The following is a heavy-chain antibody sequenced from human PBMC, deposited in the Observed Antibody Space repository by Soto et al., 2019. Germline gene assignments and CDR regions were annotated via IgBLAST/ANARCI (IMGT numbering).Heavy chain of an antibody. J-gene: IGHJ4*02. D-gene: IGHD3-22*01. Sequence: PGGSLRLSCAASGFTFSSYGMHWVRQAPGKGLEWVAVISYDGSNKYYADSVKGRFTISRDNSKNTLYLQMNSLRAEDTAVYYCAKVSDSSGYYYPGYWGQGTLVTVYS. CDR2: ISYDGSNK. CDR1: GFTFSSYG. V-gene: IGHV3-30*18. CDR3: AKVSDSSGYYYPGY.